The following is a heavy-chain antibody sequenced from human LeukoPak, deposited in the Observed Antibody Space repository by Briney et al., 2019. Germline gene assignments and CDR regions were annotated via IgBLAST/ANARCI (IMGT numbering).Heavy chain of an antibody. V-gene: IGHV4-34*01. J-gene: IGHJ4*02. CDR3: ARSQLWPLGDY. Sequence: PSETLSLTCAVYGGSFSGYYWSWIRQPPGKGLEWIGEINHSGSTNYNPSLKSRVTISVDTSKNQFSLKLSSVTAADTAVYYCARSQLWPLGDYWGQGTLVTVSS. CDR1: GGSFSGYY. D-gene: IGHD5-18*01. CDR2: INHSGST.